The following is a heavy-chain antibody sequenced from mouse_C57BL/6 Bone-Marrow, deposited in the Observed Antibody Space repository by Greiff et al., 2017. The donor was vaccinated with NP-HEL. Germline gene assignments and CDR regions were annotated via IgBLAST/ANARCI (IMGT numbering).Heavy chain of an antibody. CDR2: IYPRSGNT. J-gene: IGHJ4*01. CDR1: GYTFTSYG. CDR3: ARNLQTGYYAMDY. Sequence: VKLQESGAELARPGASVKLSCKASGYTFTSYGISWVKQRPGQGLEWIGEIYPRSGNTYYNEKFKGKATLTADKSSSTAYMELRSLTSEDSAVYFCARNLQTGYYAMDYWGQGTSVTVSS. V-gene: IGHV1-81*01. D-gene: IGHD4-1*01.